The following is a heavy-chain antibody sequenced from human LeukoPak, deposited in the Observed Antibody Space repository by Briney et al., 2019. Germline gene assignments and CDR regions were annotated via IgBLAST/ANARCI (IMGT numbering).Heavy chain of an antibody. CDR3: ARVVTMVRGHYYYYMDV. CDR2: IYTSGST. J-gene: IGHJ6*03. V-gene: IGHV4-4*07. Sequence: SETLSLTCTVSGGSITIYYWSWIRQPAGKGLEWIGRIYTSGSTNYNPSLKSRVTMSVDTSKNQFSLKLSSVTAADTAVYYCARVVTMVRGHYYYYMDVWGKGTTVTISS. D-gene: IGHD3-10*01. CDR1: GGSITIYY.